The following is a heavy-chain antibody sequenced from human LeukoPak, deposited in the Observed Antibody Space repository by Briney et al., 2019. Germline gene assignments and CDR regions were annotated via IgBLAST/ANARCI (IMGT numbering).Heavy chain of an antibody. CDR2: ISHDGSDK. D-gene: IGHD3-22*01. CDR1: GFTFSSYG. Sequence: GGSLRLSCAASGFTFSSYGVHWVRQAPGKGLEWVAAISHDGSDKYYADSVKGRFTISRDNSKNTLYLQVNSLRVEDTAVYHCAKDYYYETSAFPDYWGQGALVTISS. J-gene: IGHJ4*02. V-gene: IGHV3-30*18. CDR3: AKDYYYETSAFPDY.